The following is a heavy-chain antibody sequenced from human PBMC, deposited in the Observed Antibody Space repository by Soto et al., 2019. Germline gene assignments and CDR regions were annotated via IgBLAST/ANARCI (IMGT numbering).Heavy chain of an antibody. Sequence: EVQLVESGGGLVQPGRSLRLSCVASGFTFDGYVMHWVRQVPGKGLEWVSGISWNIGNIDYADSVKGRFTISRDNAMNSLYLQMNSRRPEDTPLYYCARGSSAVPSYLAYGGQATPVTVSS. CDR2: ISWNIGNI. CDR1: GFTFDGYV. D-gene: IGHD6-6*01. CDR3: ARGSSAVPSYLAY. V-gene: IGHV3-9*01. J-gene: IGHJ4*02.